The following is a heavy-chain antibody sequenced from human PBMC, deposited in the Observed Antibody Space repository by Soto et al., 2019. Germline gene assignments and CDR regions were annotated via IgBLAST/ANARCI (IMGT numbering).Heavy chain of an antibody. V-gene: IGHV1-46*01. J-gene: IGHJ6*02. CDR3: ARDAGTLNPDGLDV. CDR1: GYTFTSYY. CDR2: INPSGGST. Sequence: GASVKVSCKASGYTFTSYYMHWVRQAPGQGLEWMGIINPSGGSTSYAQKFQGRVTMTRDTSTSTVYLEMSSLRAEDTAVYYCARDAGTLNPDGLDVWGQGTTVTVSS. D-gene: IGHD1-1*01.